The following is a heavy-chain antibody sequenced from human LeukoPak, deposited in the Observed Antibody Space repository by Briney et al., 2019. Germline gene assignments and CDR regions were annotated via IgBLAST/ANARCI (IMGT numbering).Heavy chain of an antibody. V-gene: IGHV3-30-3*01. D-gene: IGHD3-22*01. J-gene: IGHJ4*02. CDR2: ISYDGSNK. CDR1: GFTFSSYA. CDR3: ARDTTQYYYDSSGYSSYFDY. Sequence: PGGSLRLSCAASGFTFSSYAMHWVRQAPGKGLEWVAVISYDGSNKYYADSVKGRFTTSRDNSKNTLYLQMNSLRAEDTAVYYCARDTTQYYYDSSGYSSYFDYWGQGTLVTVSS.